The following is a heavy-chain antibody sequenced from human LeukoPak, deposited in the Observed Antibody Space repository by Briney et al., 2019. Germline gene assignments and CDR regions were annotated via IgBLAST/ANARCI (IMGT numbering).Heavy chain of an antibody. Sequence: GGSLRLSCAASGFTFSSYAMSWVRQAPGKGLEWVSAISGSGGSTYYADSVKGRFTISRDNSKNTLYLQMNSLRAEDTAVYYRAKVRSSTNQAYHKDAFDIWGQGTMVTVSS. V-gene: IGHV3-23*01. CDR2: ISGSGGST. D-gene: IGHD2-2*01. J-gene: IGHJ3*02. CDR1: GFTFSSYA. CDR3: AKVRSSTNQAYHKDAFDI.